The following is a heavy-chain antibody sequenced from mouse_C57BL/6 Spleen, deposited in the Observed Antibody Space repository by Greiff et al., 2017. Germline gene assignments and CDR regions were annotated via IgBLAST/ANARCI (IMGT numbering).Heavy chain of an antibody. V-gene: IGHV5-17*01. Sequence: EVKLVESGGGLVKPGGSLKLSCAASGFTFSDYGMHWVRQAPEKGLEWVAYISSGSSTIYYADTVKGRFTISRDNAKNTLFLQMTSLRSEDTAMYYCARFGDYYGGFYAMDYWGQGTSVTVSS. J-gene: IGHJ4*01. CDR1: GFTFSDYG. CDR2: ISSGSSTI. D-gene: IGHD1-2*01. CDR3: ARFGDYYGGFYAMDY.